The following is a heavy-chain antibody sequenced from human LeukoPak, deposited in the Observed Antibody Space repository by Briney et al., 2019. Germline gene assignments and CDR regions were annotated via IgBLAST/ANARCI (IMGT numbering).Heavy chain of an antibody. CDR3: AELGITMIGGV. J-gene: IGHJ6*04. D-gene: IGHD3-10*02. CDR1: GFTFSSSW. CDR2: IKQDGREE. Sequence: PGGSLRLSCVASGFTFSSSWMTWVRQAPGKGLEWVANIKQDGREEYYVDSVKGRFTISRDNAENSLFLQMNNLRVEDTAVYYCAELGITMIGGVWGKGTTVTISS. V-gene: IGHV3-7*01.